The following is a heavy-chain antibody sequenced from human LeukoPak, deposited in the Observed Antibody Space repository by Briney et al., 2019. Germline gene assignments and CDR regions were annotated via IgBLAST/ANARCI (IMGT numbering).Heavy chain of an antibody. Sequence: PGGSLRLSCAASGFTFDDYAMHWVRQAPGKGLEWVSGISWNSGSIGYADSVKGRFTISRDNAKNSLYLQMNSLRAEDTALYYCAKGPAVAEYYFDYWGQGTLVTVSS. CDR3: AKGPAVAEYYFDY. V-gene: IGHV3-9*01. CDR1: GFTFDDYA. D-gene: IGHD6-19*01. J-gene: IGHJ4*02. CDR2: ISWNSGSI.